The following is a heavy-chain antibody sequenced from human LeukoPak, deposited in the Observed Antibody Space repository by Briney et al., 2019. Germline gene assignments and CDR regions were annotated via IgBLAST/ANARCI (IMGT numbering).Heavy chain of an antibody. CDR1: GYTFTSYG. CDR2: ISAYNGNT. D-gene: IGHD3-22*01. CDR3: ARVVFSYYYDSSGYYSPIIDY. V-gene: IGHV1-18*01. J-gene: IGHJ4*02. Sequence: ASVKVSCKASGYTFTSYGISWVRRAPGQGLEWMGWISAYNGNTNYAQKLQGRVTMTTDTSTTTAYMELRSLRSDDTAVYYCARVVFSYYYDSSGYYSPIIDYWGQGTLVTVSS.